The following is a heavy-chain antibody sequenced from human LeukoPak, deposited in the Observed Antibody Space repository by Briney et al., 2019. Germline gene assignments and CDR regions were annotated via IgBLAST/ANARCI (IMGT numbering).Heavy chain of an antibody. CDR1: GFTFSSYA. CDR3: ARGDGVAGRGHHFDY. V-gene: IGHV3-30*04. D-gene: IGHD6-19*01. J-gene: IGHJ4*02. Sequence: PGRSLRLSCAASGFTFSSYAMHWARQAPGKGLEWVAVISYDGSNKYYADSVKGRFTISRDNSKNTLYMQMNSLRAEDTAVYYCARGDGVAGRGHHFDYWGQGTLVTVSS. CDR2: ISYDGSNK.